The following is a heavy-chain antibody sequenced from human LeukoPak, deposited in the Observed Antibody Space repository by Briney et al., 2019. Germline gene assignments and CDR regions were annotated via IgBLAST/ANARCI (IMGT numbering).Heavy chain of an antibody. D-gene: IGHD1-26*01. CDR3: ARDRGEWEHQGFDY. V-gene: IGHV3-21*01. Sequence: PGRSLRLSCVASGFTFDDYAMHWVRQAPGKGLEWVSSISSSSSYIYYADSVKGRFTISRDNAKNSLYLQMNSLRAEDTAVYYCARDRGEWEHQGFDYWGQGTLVTVSS. J-gene: IGHJ4*02. CDR1: GFTFDDYA. CDR2: ISSSSSYI.